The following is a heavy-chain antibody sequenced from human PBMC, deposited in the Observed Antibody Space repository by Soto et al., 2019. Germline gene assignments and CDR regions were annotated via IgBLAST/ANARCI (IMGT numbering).Heavy chain of an antibody. Sequence: SETLSLTCAVSGGSISSGGYSWSWIRQPPGKGLEWIGSISYSGSTHYNPSLKSRVTISVDTSKNQFSVKLSSVTAADTAVYYCASTGRFAAIELWWFDPWGRGTLVTVS. CDR3: ASTGRFAAIELWWFDP. D-gene: IGHD2-2*01. CDR1: GGSISSGGYS. J-gene: IGHJ5*02. CDR2: ISYSGST. V-gene: IGHV4-30-2*03.